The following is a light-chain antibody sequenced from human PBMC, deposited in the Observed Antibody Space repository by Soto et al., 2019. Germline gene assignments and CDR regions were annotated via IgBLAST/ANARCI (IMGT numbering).Light chain of an antibody. CDR1: SSDIGVYNS. V-gene: IGLV2-8*01. Sequence: QSVLTQSPSASGSPGQSVPISCTGTSSDIGVYNSVSWYQQHPGKAPKVMIYDVSKRPSRVPDRFSGSKSGNTASLTVSALQAEDKADYYCSLYTESHNLGVGTGPKVTV. J-gene: IGLJ1*01. CDR3: SLYTESHNLG. CDR2: DVS.